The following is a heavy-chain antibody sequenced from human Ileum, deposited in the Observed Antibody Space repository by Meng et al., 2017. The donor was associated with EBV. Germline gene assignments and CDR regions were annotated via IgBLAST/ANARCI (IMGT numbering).Heavy chain of an antibody. Sequence: EVQLVESGGGWVKPGGSFRRFCAASGFTFSISWRNWVRQAPGKGLEWVGRIKSKIDGGTAGYAAPVNGRFTISRDDSKSTLYLQMDSPKTEDTAVYYCTTGYHIPSHDGYWCQGTLVTVSS. CDR1: GFTFSISW. J-gene: IGHJ4*02. CDR2: IKSKIDGGTA. V-gene: IGHV3-15*01. D-gene: IGHD3-16*02. CDR3: TTGYHIPSHDGY.